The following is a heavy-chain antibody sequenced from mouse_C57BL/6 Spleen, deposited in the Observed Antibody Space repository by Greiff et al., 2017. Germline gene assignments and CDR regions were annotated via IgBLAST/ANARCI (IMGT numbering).Heavy chain of an antibody. V-gene: IGHV1-55*01. D-gene: IGHD5-1-1*01. CDR2: IYPGSGST. CDR3: ARFDTLVYYAMDY. CDR1: GYTFTSYW. J-gene: IGHJ4*01. Sequence: QVQLQQPGAELVKPGASVKMSCKASGYTFTSYWITWVKQRPGQGLEWIGDIYPGSGSTNYNEKFKSKATLTVDTSSSTAYMQLSSLTSEDSAVYYCARFDTLVYYAMDYWGQGTSVTVSA.